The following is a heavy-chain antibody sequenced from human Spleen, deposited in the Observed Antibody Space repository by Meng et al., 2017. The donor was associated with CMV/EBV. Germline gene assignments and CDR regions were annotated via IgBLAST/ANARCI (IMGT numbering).Heavy chain of an antibody. Sequence: GGSLRLSCVASGFTFTSYWMHWVRQVPGKGLEWIARINGDGSGPKYADSVKGRLTISRDNAKNTVYLQMKSLRVEDTAIYYCVREDNWSWSEFFNHWGQGALVTVSS. J-gene: IGHJ1*01. CDR3: VREDNWSWSEFFNH. CDR2: INGDGSGP. D-gene: IGHD1-1*01. V-gene: IGHV3-74*03. CDR1: GFTFTSYW.